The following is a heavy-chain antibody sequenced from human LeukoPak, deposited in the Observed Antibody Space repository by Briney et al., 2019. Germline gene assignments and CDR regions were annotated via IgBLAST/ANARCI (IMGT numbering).Heavy chain of an antibody. J-gene: IGHJ4*02. CDR1: GFTFSSYA. CDR2: ISGSGGST. Sequence: PGXSXRLSCAASGFTFSSYAMSWVRQAPGKGLEWVSAISGSGGSTYYADSVKGRFTISRDNYKNTLYLQMNSLRAEDTAVYYCARDPRDGSYFDYWGQGTXVXXSS. CDR3: ARDPRDGSYFDY. V-gene: IGHV3-23*01. D-gene: IGHD5-24*01.